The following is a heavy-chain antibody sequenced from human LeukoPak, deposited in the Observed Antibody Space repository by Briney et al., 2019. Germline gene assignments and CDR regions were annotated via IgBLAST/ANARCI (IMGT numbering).Heavy chain of an antibody. CDR3: ARVGPYKDYYFDY. D-gene: IGHD5-24*01. CDR2: INPNSGGT. V-gene: IGHV1-2*02. J-gene: IGHJ4*02. CDR1: GYTFTGYY. Sequence: ASVKVSCKASGYTFTGYYMHWVRQAPGQGLEWMGWINPNSGGTNYAQKFQGRVTMTRDTSISTAYMELSRLRSDDTAVYYCARVGPYKDYYFDYWGQGTLVTVSS.